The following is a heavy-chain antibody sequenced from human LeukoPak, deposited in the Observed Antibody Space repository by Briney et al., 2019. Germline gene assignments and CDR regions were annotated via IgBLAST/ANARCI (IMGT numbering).Heavy chain of an antibody. CDR3: ARTSWFGVDY. Sequence: GESLKISCQGSGPSFTSYWISWVRQLPGKGLEWMGRIDPSDSYTNYSPSFQGHVTISADKSISTAYLQWSSLTASDTAMYYCARTSWFGVDYWGQGTLVTVSS. D-gene: IGHD3-10*01. J-gene: IGHJ4*02. CDR2: IDPSDSYT. V-gene: IGHV5-10-1*01. CDR1: GPSFTSYW.